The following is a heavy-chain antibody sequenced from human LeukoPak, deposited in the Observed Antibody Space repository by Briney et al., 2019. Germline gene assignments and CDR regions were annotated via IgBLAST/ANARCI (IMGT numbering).Heavy chain of an antibody. Sequence: PGGSLRLSCAASGFTFSSYSMNWVRQAPGRGLEWVSPISSSSSYIYYADSVKARFTISRDNAKNSLYLQMNSLRAEDTAVYYCARGPSSSHYDYWGQGTLVTVSS. D-gene: IGHD6-13*01. V-gene: IGHV3-21*01. CDR2: ISSSSSYI. J-gene: IGHJ4*02. CDR1: GFTFSSYS. CDR3: ARGPSSSHYDY.